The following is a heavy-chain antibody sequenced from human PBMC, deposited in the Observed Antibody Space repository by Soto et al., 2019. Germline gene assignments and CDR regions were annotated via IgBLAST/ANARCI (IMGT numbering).Heavy chain of an antibody. V-gene: IGHV1-3*01. J-gene: IGHJ4*02. CDR1: GYTFTSYA. CDR2: INAGNGNT. D-gene: IGHD5-18*01. CDR3: ARDPGYSYGYN. Sequence: QVQLVQSGAEVKKPGASVKVSCKASGYTFTSYAMHWVRQAPGQRLEWMGWINAGNGNTKYSHKFQGRVTITRDTSASTAAMELSSLRSEDTAVYYCARDPGYSYGYNWGQGTRVTVSS.